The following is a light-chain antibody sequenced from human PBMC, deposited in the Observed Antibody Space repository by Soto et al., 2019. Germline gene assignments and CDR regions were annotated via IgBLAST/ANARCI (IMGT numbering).Light chain of an antibody. V-gene: IGLV2-8*01. J-gene: IGLJ1*01. CDR1: SNDVVGFKS. CDR2: EVS. Sequence: QSFLAQPPSPSGSPGQSLTISRTVTSNDVVGFKSVSCYQQHPGKAPKLMIYEVSKRPSGVPDRFSSSKSGNTASLTVSGLQAEDEADYYCSSYAGSNNLYVFGTGTKVTVL. CDR3: SSYAGSNNLYV.